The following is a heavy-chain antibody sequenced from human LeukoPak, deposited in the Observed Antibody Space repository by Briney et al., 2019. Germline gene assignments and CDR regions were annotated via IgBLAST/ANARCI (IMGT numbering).Heavy chain of an antibody. CDR3: ARDPPNYYDSSGQPFAPASKGAFDI. CDR1: GFTFSSYS. Sequence: PGGSLRLSCAASGFTFSSYSMNWVRQAPGKGLEWVSSISSSSSYIYYADSVKGRFTISRDNAKNSLYLQMNSLRAEDTAVYYCARDPPNYYDSSGQPFAPASKGAFDIWGQGTMVTVSS. V-gene: IGHV3-21*01. J-gene: IGHJ3*02. D-gene: IGHD3-22*01. CDR2: ISSSSSYI.